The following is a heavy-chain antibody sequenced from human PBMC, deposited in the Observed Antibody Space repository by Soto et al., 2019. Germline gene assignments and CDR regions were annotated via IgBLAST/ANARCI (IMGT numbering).Heavy chain of an antibody. CDR3: AKGRYDFWSGQEN. J-gene: IGHJ4*02. D-gene: IGHD3-3*01. V-gene: IGHV3-30*18. CDR2: ISYDGNRK. CDR1: GFTFSDYG. Sequence: SLRLSCAASGFTFSDYGIHWVRQAPGKGLDWVAVISYDGNRKYYADSVKGRFTISRDNSRNTLSLQINSLRVDDTAVYYCAKGRYDFWSGQENWGQGTLVTVSS.